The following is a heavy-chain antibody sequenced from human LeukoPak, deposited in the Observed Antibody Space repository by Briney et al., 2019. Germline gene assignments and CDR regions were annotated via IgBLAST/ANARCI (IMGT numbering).Heavy chain of an antibody. V-gene: IGHV4-61*02. D-gene: IGHD3-10*01. CDR3: ARDAYSSGNYYFDY. CDR2: IYTSGST. CDR1: GGSISSGSYY. J-gene: IGHJ4*02. Sequence: SETLSLTCTVSGGSISSGSYYWSWIRQPAGKGLEWIGRIYTSGSTNYNPSLKSRVTISVDTSKNQFSLKLSSVTAADTAVYYCARDAYSSGNYYFDYWGQGTLVTVSP.